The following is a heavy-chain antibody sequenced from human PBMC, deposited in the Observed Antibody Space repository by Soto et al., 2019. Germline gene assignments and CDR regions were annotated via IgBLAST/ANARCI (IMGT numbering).Heavy chain of an antibody. V-gene: IGHV4-34*01. CDR2: INHGGST. J-gene: IGHJ6*02. CDR3: ARGDQGNIVAMEYVPYGMDV. D-gene: IGHD1-1*01. CDR1: GGSVSGAN. Sequence: QVQLHQWGAGLLKPSETLSLTCSVKGGSVSGANWNWIRQSPGKGLEWIGEINHGGSTKYNPSLKNRVTISLETSKNQFSLTLTSVTAADTAVYYCARGDQGNIVAMEYVPYGMDVWGQGTTVIVS.